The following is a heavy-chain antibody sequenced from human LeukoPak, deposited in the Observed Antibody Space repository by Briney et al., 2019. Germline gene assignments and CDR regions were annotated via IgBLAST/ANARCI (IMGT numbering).Heavy chain of an antibody. V-gene: IGHV5-51*01. CDR2: IYPGDSDT. D-gene: IGHD3-22*01. Sequence: GESLKISCKGSGHSFTSYWIGWVRQMPGKGLEWMGIIYPGDSDTRYSPSFQGQVTISADKSISTAYLQWSSLKASDTAMYYCARRGYYDSSGYHEYFQHWGQGTLVTVSS. CDR3: ARRGYYDSSGYHEYFQH. CDR1: GHSFTSYW. J-gene: IGHJ1*01.